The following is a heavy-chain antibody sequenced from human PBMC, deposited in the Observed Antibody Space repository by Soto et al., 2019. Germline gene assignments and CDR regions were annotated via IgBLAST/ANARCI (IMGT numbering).Heavy chain of an antibody. V-gene: IGHV4-59*01. J-gene: IGHJ4*01. CDR1: GDSISGSY. Sequence: PSETLSLTCVVSGDSISGSYWSWIRQPPGKALEWIGYIYFSGTTYYNPSLQSRVTISVDSSKNQFSLKLTSLTAADTAIYFCVRHTRGVSDYWGHGTLVTSPQ. CDR2: IYFSGTT. CDR3: VRHTRGVSDY.